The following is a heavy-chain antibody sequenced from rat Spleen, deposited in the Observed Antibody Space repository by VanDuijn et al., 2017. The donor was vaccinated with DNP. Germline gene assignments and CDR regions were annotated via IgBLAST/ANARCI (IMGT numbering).Heavy chain of an antibody. J-gene: IGHJ4*01. CDR2: IWNTGGT. CDR3: ASTLVNYGTYGYYAMDA. Sequence: VQLKESGPGLAQPSQTLSLTCTVAGFSLTGYNVHWVRQPPGKGLEWMGIIWNTGGTRYNSALKSRLTIIKDTSKSQVFLKMNSLQTEDTATYYCASTLVNYGTYGYYAMDAWGQGTSVTVSS. CDR1: GFSLTGYN. V-gene: IGHV2-41*01. D-gene: IGHD1-3*01.